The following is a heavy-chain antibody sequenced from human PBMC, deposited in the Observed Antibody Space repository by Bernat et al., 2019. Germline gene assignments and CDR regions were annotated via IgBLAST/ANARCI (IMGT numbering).Heavy chain of an antibody. Sequence: QVQLVQSGAEVKKPGASVKVSCKASGYTFTGYYMHWVRQAPGQGLEWMGWINPNSVGTNYAQKFQCWVTMTRDTSISTAYMELSRLRSDDTAVYYCAREDRERGRISPYYYYYMDVWGKGTTVTVSS. CDR1: GYTFTGYY. D-gene: IGHD3-10*01. V-gene: IGHV1-2*04. CDR3: AREDRERGRISPYYYYYMDV. J-gene: IGHJ6*03. CDR2: INPNSVGT.